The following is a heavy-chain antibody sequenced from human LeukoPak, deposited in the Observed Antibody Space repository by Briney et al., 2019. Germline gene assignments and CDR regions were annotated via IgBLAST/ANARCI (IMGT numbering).Heavy chain of an antibody. Sequence: GMSLRLSCAASGFTFSSYAMHWVRQAPGKGLEWVAVISYDGSNKYYADSVKGRFTISRDNSKNTLYLQMNSLRAEDTAVYYCARDGGIQLWLHYFDYWGQGTLVTVSS. CDR2: ISYDGSNK. CDR1: GFTFSSYA. D-gene: IGHD5-18*01. J-gene: IGHJ4*02. V-gene: IGHV3-30-3*01. CDR3: ARDGGIQLWLHYFDY.